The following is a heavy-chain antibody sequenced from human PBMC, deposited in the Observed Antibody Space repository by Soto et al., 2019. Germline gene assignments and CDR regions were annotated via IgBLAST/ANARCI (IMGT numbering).Heavy chain of an antibody. CDR3: SREAIVAENWFDP. CDR2: LNPNTGNI. V-gene: IGHV1-3*01. Sequence: QVQLVQSGAEVKRPGASVKVSCRASGYTFVDYALHWVRQAPGQGLEWVGWLNPNTGNIKYSHKFEDRVSITRDTATSTAYMELRGLRSEDTAVYFCSREAIVAENWFDPWGQGPLVTVSS. D-gene: IGHD5-12*01. J-gene: IGHJ5*02. CDR1: GYTFVDYA.